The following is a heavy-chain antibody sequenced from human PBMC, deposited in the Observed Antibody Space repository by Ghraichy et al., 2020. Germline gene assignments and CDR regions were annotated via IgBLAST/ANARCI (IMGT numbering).Heavy chain of an antibody. CDR1: GFLFSAHD. V-gene: IGHV3-23*01. D-gene: IGHD1-26*01. CDR2: ISGSGNTV. CDR3: AKANLATTTTAWTYGMDV. Sequence: GGSLRLSCAVSGFLFSAHDMSWVRQAPGKRLEWVSTISGSGNTVYSAASVRGRFTVSRDISKNTLFLQLNSPRLDDTAVYYCAKANLATTTTAWTYGMDVWGQGTAVIVSS. J-gene: IGHJ6*02.